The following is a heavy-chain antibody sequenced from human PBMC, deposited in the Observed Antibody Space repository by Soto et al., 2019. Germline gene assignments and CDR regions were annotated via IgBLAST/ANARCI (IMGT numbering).Heavy chain of an antibody. Sequence: QPGGSLRLSCAASGFTFSSYGMHWVRQAPGKGLEWVAVISYDGSNKYYADSVKGRFTISRDNSKNTLYLQMNSLRAEDTAVYYCAKDKSWELAFNNWFDPWGQGTLVTVSS. V-gene: IGHV3-30*18. CDR1: GFTFSSYG. J-gene: IGHJ5*02. D-gene: IGHD1-26*01. CDR2: ISYDGSNK. CDR3: AKDKSWELAFNNWFDP.